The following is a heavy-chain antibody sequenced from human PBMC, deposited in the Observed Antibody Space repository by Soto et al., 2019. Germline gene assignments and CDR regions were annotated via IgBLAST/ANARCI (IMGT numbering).Heavy chain of an antibody. CDR2: IYWDDDK. CDR1: GFSLSTSGVG. J-gene: IGHJ4*02. D-gene: IGHD6-19*01. Sequence: QITLKESGPTLVKPTQTLTLTCTFSGFSLSTSGVGVGWIRQPPGKALEWLALIYWDDDKRYSPSLKSRLTITKDTSINQVVLTMTNMDPVDTATYYCAHRLGGIGVAGTFDYWGQGTLVTVST. CDR3: AHRLGGIGVAGTFDY. V-gene: IGHV2-5*02.